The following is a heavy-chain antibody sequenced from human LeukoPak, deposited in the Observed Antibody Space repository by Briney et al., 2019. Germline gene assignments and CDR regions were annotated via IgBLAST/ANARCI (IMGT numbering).Heavy chain of an antibody. CDR1: GFSFSAYG. D-gene: IGHD1-26*01. V-gene: IGHV3-30*03. Sequence: GGSLRLSCAASGFSFSAYGMTWVRQAPGMGLEWVALISNDGSNKYNADSVKGRFTISRDNSKNTLYLQMNSLRTEDTAVYYCATAGSSGSFKSYFYYAMDVWGQGTTVTVSS. CDR2: ISNDGSNK. CDR3: ATAGSSGSFKSYFYYAMDV. J-gene: IGHJ6*02.